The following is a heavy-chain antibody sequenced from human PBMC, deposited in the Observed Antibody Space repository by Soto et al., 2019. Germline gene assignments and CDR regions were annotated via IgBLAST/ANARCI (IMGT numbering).Heavy chain of an antibody. CDR2: ISGSGGST. D-gene: IGHD4-17*01. CDR3: AKHYPMTTVTTRSSPDY. Sequence: PGGSLRLSCAASGFTFSSYAMSWVRQAPGKGLEWVSAISGSGGSTYYADSVKGRFTISRDNSKNTLYLQMNSLRAEDTAVYYCAKHYPMTTVTTRSSPDYWGQGTLVTVSS. J-gene: IGHJ4*02. CDR1: GFTFSSYA. V-gene: IGHV3-23*01.